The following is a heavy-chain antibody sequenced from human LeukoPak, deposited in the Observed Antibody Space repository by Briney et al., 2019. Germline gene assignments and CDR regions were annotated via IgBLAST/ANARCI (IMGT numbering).Heavy chain of an antibody. D-gene: IGHD6-13*01. CDR1: GGSFSGYY. Sequence: KPSETLSLTCAVYGGSFSGYYWSWIRQPPGKELEWIGEINHSGSTNYNPSLKSRVTISVDTSKNQFSLKLSSVTAADTAVYYCAGNFLGAAAHWGQGTLVTVSS. V-gene: IGHV4-34*01. CDR3: AGNFLGAAAH. J-gene: IGHJ4*02. CDR2: INHSGST.